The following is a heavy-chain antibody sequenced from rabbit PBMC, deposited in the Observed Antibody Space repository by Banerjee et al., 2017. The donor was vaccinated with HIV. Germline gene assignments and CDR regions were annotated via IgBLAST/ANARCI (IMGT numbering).Heavy chain of an antibody. D-gene: IGHD8-1*01. V-gene: IGHV1S40*01. CDR1: GFSFNDNYV. CDR3: ARDSGGGSFPFYFNL. Sequence: QSLEESGGDLVKPGASLTLTCKASGFSFNDNYVMSWVRQTPGKGLEWIASLYAGSSGSTYYAGWAKGRFTISKTSSTTVTLQMTSLTAADTATYFCARDSGGGSFPFYFNLWGPGTLVTVS. J-gene: IGHJ4*01. CDR2: LYAGSSGST.